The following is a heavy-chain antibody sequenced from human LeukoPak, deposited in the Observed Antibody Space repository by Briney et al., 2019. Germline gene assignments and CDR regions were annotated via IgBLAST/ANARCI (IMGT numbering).Heavy chain of an antibody. CDR1: GFPVSSNY. V-gene: IGHV3-53*01. CDR2: IYSGGST. Sequence: PGGSLRLSCAASGFPVSSNYMSWVRQAPGKGLEWVSIIYSGGSTYYADSVKGRFTISRDNSKNTLYLQMNSLRAEDTAVYHCARGGNGPFEYWGQGTLVTVSS. J-gene: IGHJ4*02. D-gene: IGHD3-16*01. CDR3: ARGGNGPFEY.